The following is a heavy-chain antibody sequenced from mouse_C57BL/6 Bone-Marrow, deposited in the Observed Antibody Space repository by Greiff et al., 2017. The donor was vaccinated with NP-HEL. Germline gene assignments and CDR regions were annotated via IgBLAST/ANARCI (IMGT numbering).Heavy chain of an antibody. D-gene: IGHD1-1*01. CDR2: INPNYGTT. CDR1: GYSFTDYN. J-gene: IGHJ2*01. V-gene: IGHV1-39*01. CDR3: ARWGYYGSSYFDY. Sequence: LEESGPELVKPGASVKISCKASGYSFTDYNMNWVKQSNGKSLEWIGVINPNYGTTSYNQKFKGKATLTVDQSSSTAYMQLNSLTSEDSAVYYWARWGYYGSSYFDYWGQGTTLTVSS.